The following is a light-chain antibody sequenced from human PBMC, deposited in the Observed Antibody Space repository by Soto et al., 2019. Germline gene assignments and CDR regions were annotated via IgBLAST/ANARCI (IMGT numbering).Light chain of an antibody. CDR3: CSYAGRNTFV. J-gene: IGLJ1*01. CDR1: SSDVGPYNL. Sequence: QSALTQSASVSGSPGQSITISCTGTSSDVGPYNLVSWYQQHPGKAPKLIIYEVSERPSGVSNRSSGSKSGNTASLTISGLQADDEADYYCCSYAGRNTFVFGLGTKVTVL. CDR2: EVS. V-gene: IGLV2-23*02.